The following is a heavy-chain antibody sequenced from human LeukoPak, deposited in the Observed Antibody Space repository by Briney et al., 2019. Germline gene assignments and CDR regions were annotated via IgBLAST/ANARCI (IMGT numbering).Heavy chain of an antibody. V-gene: IGHV4-39*07. J-gene: IGHJ4*02. CDR1: GASISSSNYY. CDR2: IYYSGST. CDR3: ARDVVGRDGYNYRGGIDY. Sequence: SETLSLTCAVSGASISSSNYYWGWVRQPPGKGLEWIGSIYYSGSTYYNPSLKSRVTISVETSKNQFSLKLSSVTAADTAVYYCARDVVGRDGYNYRGGIDYWGQGTLVTVSS. D-gene: IGHD5-24*01.